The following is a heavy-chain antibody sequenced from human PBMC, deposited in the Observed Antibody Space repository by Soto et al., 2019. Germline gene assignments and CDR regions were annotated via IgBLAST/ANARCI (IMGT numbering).Heavy chain of an antibody. CDR2: IWYDGSNK. D-gene: IGHD1-26*01. V-gene: IGHV3-33*01. CDR1: GFTFSSYG. CDR3: ASDLSLSIRGSYGLDY. Sequence: GGSLRLSCAASGFTFSSYGMHWVRQAPGKGLEWVAVIWYDGSNKYYADSVKGRFTISRDNSKNTLYLQMNSLRAEDTAVYYCASDLSLSIRGSYGLDYWGQGTMVTVYS. J-gene: IGHJ4*02.